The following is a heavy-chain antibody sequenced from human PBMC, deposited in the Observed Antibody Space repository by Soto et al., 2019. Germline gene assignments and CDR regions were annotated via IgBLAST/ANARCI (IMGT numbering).Heavy chain of an antibody. V-gene: IGHV4-34*01. J-gene: IGHJ4*02. D-gene: IGHD6-13*01. CDR3: ARGGSSWYLPC. CDR2: INHSGST. CDR1: GGSFSGYY. Sequence: SETLSRTCAVYGGSFSGYYWSWIRQPPGKGLEWIGEINHSGSTNYNPSLRSRVTISLDTSQKQYSLKLSSVTAADTAVYYCARGGSSWYLPCRGQVTRVTVS.